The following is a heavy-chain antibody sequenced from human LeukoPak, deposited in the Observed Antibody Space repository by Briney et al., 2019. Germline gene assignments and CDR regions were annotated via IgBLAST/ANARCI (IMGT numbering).Heavy chain of an antibody. D-gene: IGHD7-27*01. V-gene: IGHV7-4-1*02. Sequence: ASVKVSCKASGYTFTSYYMHWVRQAPGQGLEWMGWINTNTGNPTYAQGFTGRFVFSLDTSVSTAYLQISGLKAEDTAVYYCARDTPGLRYWGQGTLVTVSS. CDR1: GYTFTSYY. CDR2: INTNTGNP. J-gene: IGHJ4*02. CDR3: ARDTPGLRY.